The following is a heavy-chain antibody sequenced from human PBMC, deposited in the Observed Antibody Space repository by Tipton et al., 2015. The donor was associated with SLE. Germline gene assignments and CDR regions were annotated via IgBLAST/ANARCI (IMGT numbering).Heavy chain of an antibody. J-gene: IGHJ4*02. Sequence: QSGPEVRKPGASVKVSCKASGYTFTSYYMHWVRQAPGQGLEWMGWISAYNGNTNYAQKLQGRVTMTTDTSTSTAYMELRSLRSDDTAVYYCARDSRLWFRELLSWGQGTLVTVSS. CDR3: ARDSRLWFRELLS. CDR1: GYTFTSYY. CDR2: ISAYNGNT. V-gene: IGHV1-18*04. D-gene: IGHD3-10*01.